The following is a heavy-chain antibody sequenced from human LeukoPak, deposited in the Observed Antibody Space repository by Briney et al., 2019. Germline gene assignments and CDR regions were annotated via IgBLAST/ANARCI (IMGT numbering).Heavy chain of an antibody. V-gene: IGHV4-34*01. CDR3: ARGLESGHDGPLAS. J-gene: IGHJ4*02. Sequence: SETLSLTCAVYGGSSNGFYWSWIRQPPGKGLEWIGEINRSGSINYSPSLKSRVAISVDPSMNQISLKLWSVTAADTAVYYCARGLESGHDGPLASWGQGTLVTVSS. CDR2: INRSGSI. CDR1: GGSSNGFY. D-gene: IGHD5-12*01.